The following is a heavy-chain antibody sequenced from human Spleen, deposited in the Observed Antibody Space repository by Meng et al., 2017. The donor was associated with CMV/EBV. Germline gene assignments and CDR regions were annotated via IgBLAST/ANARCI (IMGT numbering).Heavy chain of an antibody. D-gene: IGHD3-3*01. Sequence: ASVQVSCKASGYTFISYYIQWVRQAPGQGLEWMGVINSSGGSTSYAQKFQSRVTMTRDTSTTTVYMEVSSLRSEDTAVYYCARVGTYYDFWNDLDYWGQGTLVTVSS. V-gene: IGHV1-46*01. J-gene: IGHJ4*02. CDR1: GYTFISYY. CDR3: ARVGTYYDFWNDLDY. CDR2: INSSGGST.